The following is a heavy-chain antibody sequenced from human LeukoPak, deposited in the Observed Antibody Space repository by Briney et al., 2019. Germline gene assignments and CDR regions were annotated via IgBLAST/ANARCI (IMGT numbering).Heavy chain of an antibody. CDR3: ARHRPYYYDSSGYNDY. V-gene: IGHV5-51*01. CDR1: GYSFTSYW. CDR2: IYPGDSDT. J-gene: IGHJ4*02. D-gene: IGHD3-22*01. Sequence: GGSLKISCKGSGYSFTSYWIGWVRQMPGKGLEWMGIIYPGDSDTRYSPSFQGQVTISADKSISTAYLQWSSLKASDTAMYYCARHRPYYYDSSGYNDYWGQGTLVTVSS.